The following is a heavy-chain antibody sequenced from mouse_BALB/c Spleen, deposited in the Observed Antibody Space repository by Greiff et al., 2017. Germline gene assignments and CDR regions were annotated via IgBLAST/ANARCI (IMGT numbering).Heavy chain of an antibody. J-gene: IGHJ2*01. CDR1: GYTFTSYW. CDR3: ASHYGLFDY. V-gene: IGHV1-69*02. D-gene: IGHD2-2*01. CDR2: IDPSDSYT. Sequence: VQLQQPGAELVKPGASVKLSCKASGYTFTSYWMHWVKQRPRQGLEWIGEIDPSDSYTNYNQKFKGKATLTVDKSSSTAYMQLSSLTSEDSAVYYCASHYGLFDYWGQGTTLTVSS.